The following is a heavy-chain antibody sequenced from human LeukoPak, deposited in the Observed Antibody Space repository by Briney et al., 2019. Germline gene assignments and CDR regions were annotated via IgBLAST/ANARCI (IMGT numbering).Heavy chain of an antibody. D-gene: IGHD2-21*01. J-gene: IGHJ4*02. CDR2: ISYDGSNK. CDR1: GFTFSSYG. CDR3: AKEFNRGLPDY. V-gene: IGHV3-30*18. Sequence: GGSLRLSCAASGFTFSSYGMHWVRQAPGKGLEWVAVISYDGSNKYYADSVKGRFTISRDNSKNTLYLQMSSLRAEDTAVYYCAKEFNRGLPDYWGQGTLVTVPS.